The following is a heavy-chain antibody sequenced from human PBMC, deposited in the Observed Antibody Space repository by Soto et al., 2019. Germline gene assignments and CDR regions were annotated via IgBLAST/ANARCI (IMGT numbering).Heavy chain of an antibody. CDR2: IIPIFGTA. CDR3: ARDQTSRDSCGYYFGDAFDI. J-gene: IGHJ3*02. V-gene: IGHV1-69*01. CDR1: GGTFSSYA. Sequence: QVQLVQSGAEVKKPGSSVKVSCKASGGTFSSYAISWVRQAPGQGLEWMGGIIPIFGTANYAQKFQGRVTITADESTSTAYMELSSLRAEDTAVYYCARDQTSRDSCGYYFGDAFDIWGQGTMVTVSS. D-gene: IGHD3-22*01.